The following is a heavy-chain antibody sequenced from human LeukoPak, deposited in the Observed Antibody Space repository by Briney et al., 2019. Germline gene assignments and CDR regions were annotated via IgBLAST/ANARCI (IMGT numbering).Heavy chain of an antibody. CDR3: ARDIAAAGTHFDY. CDR2: IYYSGST. J-gene: IGHJ4*02. Sequence: PSETLSLTCTVSGGPVSSYYWSWLRQPPGKGLEWIGYIYYSGSTNYNPSLESRVTISVDTSKNQFSLKLSSVTAADTAVYYCARDIAAAGTHFDYWGQGILVTVSS. V-gene: IGHV4-59*02. D-gene: IGHD6-13*01. CDR1: GGPVSSYY.